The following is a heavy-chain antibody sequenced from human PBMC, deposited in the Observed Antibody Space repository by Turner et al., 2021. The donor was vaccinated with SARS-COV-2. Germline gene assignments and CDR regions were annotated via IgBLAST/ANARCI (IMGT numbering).Heavy chain of an antibody. CDR3: ARNVLLWVGGLLHDLDY. CDR1: GFTVSSKY. CDR2: IYSGGST. Sequence: EVQLVESGGGLVQPGGSLRLSCAASGFTVSSKYMSWVRQAPGKGLEWVSVIYSGGSTYYADSVKGRFTISRDNSKNTLYLQMNSLRAEDTAVYYCARNVLLWVGGLLHDLDYWGQGTLVTVSS. V-gene: IGHV3-66*01. D-gene: IGHD3-10*01. J-gene: IGHJ4*02.